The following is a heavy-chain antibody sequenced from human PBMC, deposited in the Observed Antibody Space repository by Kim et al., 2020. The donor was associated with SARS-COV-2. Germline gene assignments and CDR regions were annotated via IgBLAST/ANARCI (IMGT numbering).Heavy chain of an antibody. Sequence: SETLSLTCTVSGGSIPSNTYYWGWIRQPPGMGLEWIASVYDSGSTYSSPSLRSRVTISVDTSKNQFSLRLTPVTAAATAVYYCATRLKYDGSGYNYG. J-gene: IGHJ6*01. V-gene: IGHV4-39*01. CDR2: VYDSGST. D-gene: IGHD3-22*01. CDR1: GGSIPSNTYY. CDR3: ATRLKYDGSGYNYG.